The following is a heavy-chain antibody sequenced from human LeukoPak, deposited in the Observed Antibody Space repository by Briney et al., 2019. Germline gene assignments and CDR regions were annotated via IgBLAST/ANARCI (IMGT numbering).Heavy chain of an antibody. V-gene: IGHV4-59*11. Sequence: SETLSLTCTVSGGSISSHYWSWIRQPPGKGLEWIGYIYYSGSTNYNPSLKSRVTISVDTSKNQFSLKLSSVTAADTAVYYCAGSSGYYWGQGTLVTVSS. CDR1: GGSISSHY. J-gene: IGHJ4*02. CDR2: IYYSGST. CDR3: AGSSGYY. D-gene: IGHD3-22*01.